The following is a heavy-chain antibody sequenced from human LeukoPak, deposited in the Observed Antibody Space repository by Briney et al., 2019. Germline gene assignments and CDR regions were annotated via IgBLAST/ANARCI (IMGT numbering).Heavy chain of an antibody. V-gene: IGHV1-8*01. CDR1: GYTFTSFD. CDR2: RNPNRGNT. J-gene: IGHJ4*02. CDR3: ATTYRIAVAGMEIN. Sequence: ASVKVSCKASGYTFTSFDINWVRQATGQGLEWMGWRNPNRGNTGYAQKFQGRATMTRNTSISTAYMELSSLRSDATAVYYCATTYRIAVAGMEINWGQGTLVTVSS. D-gene: IGHD6-19*01.